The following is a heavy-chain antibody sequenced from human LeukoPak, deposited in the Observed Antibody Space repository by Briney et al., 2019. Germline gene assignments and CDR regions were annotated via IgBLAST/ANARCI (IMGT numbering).Heavy chain of an antibody. CDR1: GFTFSSYS. J-gene: IGHJ4*02. CDR3: ASYPYSGSYFFDY. V-gene: IGHV3-21*01. Sequence: GGSLRLSCAASGFTFSSYSMNWVRQAPGKGLEWVSSISSSSSYIYYADSVKGRLTISRDNAKNSLYLQMNSLRAEDTAVYYCASYPYSGSYFFDYWGQGTLVTVSS. CDR2: ISSSSSYI. D-gene: IGHD1-26*01.